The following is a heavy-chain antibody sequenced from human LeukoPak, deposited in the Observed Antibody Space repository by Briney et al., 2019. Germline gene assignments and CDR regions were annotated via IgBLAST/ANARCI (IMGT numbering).Heavy chain of an antibody. CDR2: IYYSGST. J-gene: IGHJ3*02. D-gene: IGHD7-27*01. CDR1: GGSISSGDYY. CDR3: ARDELGGAFDI. Sequence: PSETLSLTCTVSGGSISSGDYYWSWIRQPPGKGLEWIGYIYYSGSTNYNPSLKSRVTISVDTSKNQFSLKLSSVTAADTAVYYCARDELGGAFDIWGQGTMVTVSS. V-gene: IGHV4-61*08.